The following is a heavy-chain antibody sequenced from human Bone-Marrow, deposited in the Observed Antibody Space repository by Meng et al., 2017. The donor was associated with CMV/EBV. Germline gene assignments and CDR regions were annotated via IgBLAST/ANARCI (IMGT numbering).Heavy chain of an antibody. Sequence: CAVYGGSFSDYYWSWIRQPPGKGLEWLGDINHSGSTRYHPSLKSRVTISVDTSKKQFSLKLSSVTATDTAVYSCARQRIAARLFDYWGRGTLVTVSS. CDR3: ARQRIAARLFDY. CDR2: INHSGST. J-gene: IGHJ4*02. V-gene: IGHV4-34*01. CDR1: GGSFSDYY. D-gene: IGHD6-13*01.